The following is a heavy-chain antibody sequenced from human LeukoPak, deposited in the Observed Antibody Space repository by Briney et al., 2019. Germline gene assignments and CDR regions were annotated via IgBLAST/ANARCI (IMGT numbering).Heavy chain of an antibody. Sequence: ASVKVSCKASGYTFTGYYMHWVRQAPGQGLEWMGWINPNSGGTNYAQKFQGRVTMTRDTSISTAYMELSRLRSDDTAVYYCARPNCSGGSCYIDYYYYGMDVWGQGTTVTVSS. CDR1: GYTFTGYY. CDR2: INPNSGGT. CDR3: ARPNCSGGSCYIDYYYYGMDV. D-gene: IGHD2-15*01. J-gene: IGHJ6*02. V-gene: IGHV1-2*02.